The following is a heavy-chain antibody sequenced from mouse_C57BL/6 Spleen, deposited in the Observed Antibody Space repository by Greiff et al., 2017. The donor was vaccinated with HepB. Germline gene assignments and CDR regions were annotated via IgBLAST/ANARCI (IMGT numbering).Heavy chain of an antibody. Sequence: EVKLQESGGGLVKPGGSLKLSCAASGFTFSDYGMHWVRQAPEKGLEWVAYISSGSSTIYYADTVKGRFTISRDNAKNTLFLQMTSLRAEDTAMYYCARRRDYYYAMDYWGQGTSVTVSS. CDR1: GFTFSDYG. CDR2: ISSGSSTI. CDR3: ARRRDYYYAMDY. V-gene: IGHV5-17*01. J-gene: IGHJ4*01. D-gene: IGHD3-3*01.